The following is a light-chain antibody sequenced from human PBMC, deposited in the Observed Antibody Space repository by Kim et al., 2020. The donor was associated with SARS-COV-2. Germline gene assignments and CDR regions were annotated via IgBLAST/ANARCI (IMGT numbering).Light chain of an antibody. Sequence: EIVLTQSPATLSLSPGERATLSCRASQSVSSYLAWYQQKPGQAPSLLIHDASNRATGIPARFSGSGSGTDFTLTISSLEPEDFAVYYCQQRSNWPTTFGQGTRLEIK. CDR1: QSVSSY. CDR3: QQRSNWPTT. J-gene: IGKJ5*01. V-gene: IGKV3-11*01. CDR2: DAS.